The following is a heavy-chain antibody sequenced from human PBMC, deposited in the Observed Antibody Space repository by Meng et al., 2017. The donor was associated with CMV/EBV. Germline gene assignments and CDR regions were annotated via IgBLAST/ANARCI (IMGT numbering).Heavy chain of an antibody. V-gene: IGHV3-21*01. D-gene: IGHD4-23*01. J-gene: IGHJ6*02. CDR1: GFTFSSYS. Sequence: ETLSLTCAASGFTFSSYSMNWVRQAPGKGLEWVSSISSSSSYIYYADSVKGRFTISRDNAKNSLYLQMNSLRAEDTAVYYCARDRWQSNYYYGMDVWGQGTTVTVSS. CDR3: ARDRWQSNYYYGMDV. CDR2: ISSSSSYI.